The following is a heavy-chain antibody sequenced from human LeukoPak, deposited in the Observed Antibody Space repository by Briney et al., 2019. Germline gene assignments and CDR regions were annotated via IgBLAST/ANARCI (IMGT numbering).Heavy chain of an antibody. Sequence: PGGSLRLSCAASGFTVSSNYMSWVRQAPGKGQEWVSVIYSGGSTYYADSVKGRFTISRDNSKNTLYLQMNSLRAEDTAVYYCARDRSGWYYYYGMDVWGQGTTVTVSS. CDR3: ARDRSGWYYYYGMDV. J-gene: IGHJ6*02. V-gene: IGHV3-66*02. D-gene: IGHD6-19*01. CDR2: IYSGGST. CDR1: GFTVSSNY.